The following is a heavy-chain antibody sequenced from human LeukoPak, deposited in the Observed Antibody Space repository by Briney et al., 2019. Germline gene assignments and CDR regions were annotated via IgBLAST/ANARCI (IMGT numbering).Heavy chain of an antibody. J-gene: IGHJ3*02. V-gene: IGHV4-34*01. Sequence: SETLSLTCTVSGGSISSYYWTWIRQPPGKGLEWIGEINHSGSTNYNPSLKSRVTISVDTSKNQFSLKLSSVTAADTAVYYCARRVRKRNIVVVPTAIRGNAFDIWGQGTMVTVSS. CDR3: ARRVRKRNIVVVPTAIRGNAFDI. CDR1: GGSISSYY. D-gene: IGHD2-2*02. CDR2: INHSGST.